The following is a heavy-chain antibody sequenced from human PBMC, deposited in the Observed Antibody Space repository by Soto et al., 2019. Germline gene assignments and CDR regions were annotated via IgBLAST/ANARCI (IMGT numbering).Heavy chain of an antibody. CDR1: GGSISSYY. CDR3: ARLTWRGAFEI. CDR2: IYYSGST. D-gene: IGHD1-20*01. V-gene: IGHV4-59*01. J-gene: IGHJ3*02. Sequence: SETLSLTCTVSGGSISSYYWSWIRQPPGKGLEWIGYIYYSGSTNYNPSLKSRVTISVDTSKNQFSLKLSSVTAADTAAYYCARLTWRGAFEIWGQGTMVTV.